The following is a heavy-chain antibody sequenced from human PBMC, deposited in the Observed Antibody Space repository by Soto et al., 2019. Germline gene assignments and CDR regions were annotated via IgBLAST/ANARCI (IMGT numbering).Heavy chain of an antibody. V-gene: IGHV3-66*01. CDR3: ARGIAAAGHYYYYGMDV. J-gene: IGHJ6*02. CDR1: GFTVSSNY. Sequence: PGGSLRLSCAASGFTVSSNYMSWVRQAPGKGLEWVSVIYSGGTTYYADSVKGRFTISRDNSKNTLYLQMHSLRAEDTAVYYCARGIAAAGHYYYYGMDVWGQGTTVTSP. CDR2: IYSGGTT. D-gene: IGHD6-13*01.